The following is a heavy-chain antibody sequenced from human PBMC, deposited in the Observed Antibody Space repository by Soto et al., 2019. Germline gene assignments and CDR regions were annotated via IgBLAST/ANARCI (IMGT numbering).Heavy chain of an antibody. CDR1: GFTFSRYG. CDR2: ISYDGSNK. D-gene: IGHD3-22*01. Sequence: GGSLRLSCAASGFTFSRYGMHWVRQAPGKGLEWVAIISYDGSNKYYADSVKGRFTISRDDSKNTLYLQMNSLRAEGTAVYYCAKDGEALYYYDTSGPKTWFDPWGLGTLVTVSS. V-gene: IGHV3-30*18. CDR3: AKDGEALYYYDTSGPKTWFDP. J-gene: IGHJ5*02.